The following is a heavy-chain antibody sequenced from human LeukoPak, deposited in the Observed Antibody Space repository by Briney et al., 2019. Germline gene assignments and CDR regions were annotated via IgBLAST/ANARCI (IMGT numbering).Heavy chain of an antibody. J-gene: IGHJ4*02. D-gene: IGHD1-1*01. Sequence: GGSLRLSCAASGFTFSSYALHWVRQAPGKGLEWVAFISYDGSDKKYADSVKGRFTISRDSSKNTVYLQMNSLRVEDSAVYYCAKDYDGRQLGLHFDYWGQGTLVTVSS. V-gene: IGHV3-30*18. CDR3: AKDYDGRQLGLHFDY. CDR1: GFTFSSYA. CDR2: ISYDGSDK.